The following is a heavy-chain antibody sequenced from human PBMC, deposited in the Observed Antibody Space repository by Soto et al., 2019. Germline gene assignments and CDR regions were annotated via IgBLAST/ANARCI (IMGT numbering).Heavy chain of an antibody. CDR2: ISSSSTHK. J-gene: IGHJ1*01. V-gene: IGHV3-21*01. D-gene: IGHD2-15*01. Sequence: EVQLVESGGGLVKPGGSLRLSCVGSGFTFTNHNLYWVRQAPGKGLEWVSSISSSSTHKYYADSVKGRFTISRDNANNSLYLQMNSLRAEDTAVYYCARDPLCFGGSCHLPEYFQHWGQGSLVTVSS. CDR1: GFTFTNHN. CDR3: ARDPLCFGGSCHLPEYFQH.